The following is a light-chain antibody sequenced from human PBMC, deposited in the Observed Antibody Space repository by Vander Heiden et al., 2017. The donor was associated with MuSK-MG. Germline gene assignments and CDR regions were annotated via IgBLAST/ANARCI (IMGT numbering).Light chain of an antibody. CDR1: QSISSY. CDR3: QQSDSTPLT. J-gene: IGKJ1*01. Sequence: DIQMTQPPSSLSASVGDRVTITCRASQSISSYLNWYQQKPGKAPKLLIYAASSLQSGVPSRFSGSGSGTDFTLTISRLQPEDFATYYCQQSDSTPLTFGQGTKVEIK. V-gene: IGKV1-39*01. CDR2: AAS.